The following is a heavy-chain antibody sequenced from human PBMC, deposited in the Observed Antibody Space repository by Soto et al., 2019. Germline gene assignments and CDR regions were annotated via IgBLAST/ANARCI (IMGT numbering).Heavy chain of an antibody. CDR1: GFSVSSDY. CDR3: ARARKWNDLDI. D-gene: IGHD1-1*01. Sequence: DVQLVETGGVLIQPGGSLRLSCAASGFSVSSDYMKWVRQDPVKGLEWISVIYSGGSTYYADSVRGRFTISRDNSENTLFLQMDSLRVEDTAVYYCARARKWNDLDIWGQGTMVTVSS. V-gene: IGHV3-53*02. J-gene: IGHJ3*02. CDR2: IYSGGST.